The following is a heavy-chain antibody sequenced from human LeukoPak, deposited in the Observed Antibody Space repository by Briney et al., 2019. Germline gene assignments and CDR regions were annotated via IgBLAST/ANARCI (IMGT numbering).Heavy chain of an antibody. CDR1: GYTFTSYA. CDR3: ARGLGRGWYSVGGDFDY. J-gene: IGHJ4*02. Sequence: ASVKVSCKASGYTFTSYAMNWVRQAPGQGLEWMGWINTNTGNPTYAQGFTGRFVFSLDTSVSTAYLQISSLKAEDTAVYYCARGLGRGWYSVGGDFDYWGQGTLVTVSS. V-gene: IGHV7-4-1*02. CDR2: INTNTGNP. D-gene: IGHD6-19*01.